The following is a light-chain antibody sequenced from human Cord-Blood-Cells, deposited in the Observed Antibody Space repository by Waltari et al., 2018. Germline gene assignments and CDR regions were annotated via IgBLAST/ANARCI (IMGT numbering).Light chain of an antibody. CDR2: KAS. CDR3: QQYNSHSYS. CDR1: QSISSW. J-gene: IGKJ2*03. Sequence: DIQMTQSPSTLSASVGDRVTITCRASQSISSWLAWYQQKPGKAPKLRIYKASSLESGVPSRFSGSGSEIEFTLTISRLQPDDFSSYYCQQYNSHSYSFGQGTKLEIK. V-gene: IGKV1-5*03.